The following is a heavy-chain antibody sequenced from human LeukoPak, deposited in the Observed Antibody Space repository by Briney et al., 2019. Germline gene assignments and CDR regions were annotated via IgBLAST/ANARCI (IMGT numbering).Heavy chain of an antibody. D-gene: IGHD6-25*01. J-gene: IGHJ4*02. V-gene: IGHV3-7*01. CDR1: GFTFSSYW. Sequence: PGGSLRLSCGASGFTFSSYWMSWVRQAPGKGLEWVANIKQDGSEKYYVDSVKGRFAISRDNAKNSLFLQMNSLRAEDTAAYFCAISATARGGFDFWGQGTLVTVSS. CDR3: AISATARGGFDF. CDR2: IKQDGSEK.